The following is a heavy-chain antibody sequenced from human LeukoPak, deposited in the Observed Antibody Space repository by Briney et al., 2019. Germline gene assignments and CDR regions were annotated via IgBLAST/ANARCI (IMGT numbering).Heavy chain of an antibody. V-gene: IGHV5-51*01. CDR2: IYPGDSDT. CDR3: ARIVVPAAMVGDPQPNTYYYGMDV. J-gene: IGHJ6*02. CDR1: GYSFTSYW. D-gene: IGHD2-2*01. Sequence: GESLKISCKGSGYSFTSYWIGWVRQMPGKGLEWMGIIYPGDSDTRYSPSFQGQVTISADKSISTAYLQWSSLKASDTAMYYCARIVVPAAMVGDPQPNTYYYGMDVWGQGTTVTVSS.